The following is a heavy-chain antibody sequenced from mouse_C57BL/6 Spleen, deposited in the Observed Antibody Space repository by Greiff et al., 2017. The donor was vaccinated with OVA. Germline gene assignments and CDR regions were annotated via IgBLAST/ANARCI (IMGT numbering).Heavy chain of an antibody. D-gene: IGHD2-10*01. V-gene: IGHV5-9-1*02. Sequence: EVKLVESGEGLVKPGGSLKLSCAASGFTFSSYAMSWVRQTPEKRLEWVAYISSGGDYIYYAATVKGRFTISRDKTRNTLYLQMSSLESEDTAMYYCTRAYYEGAMDYWGQGTSVTVSS. CDR1: GFTFSSYA. CDR3: TRAYYEGAMDY. CDR2: ISSGGDYI. J-gene: IGHJ4*01.